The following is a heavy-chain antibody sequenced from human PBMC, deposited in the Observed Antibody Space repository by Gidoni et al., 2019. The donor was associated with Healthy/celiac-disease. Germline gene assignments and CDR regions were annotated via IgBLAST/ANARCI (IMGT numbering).Heavy chain of an antibody. CDR3: ARGGKAAADHDAFDI. CDR2: IDHSGST. V-gene: IGHV4-4*02. CDR1: GGSISSSNW. J-gene: IGHJ3*02. D-gene: IGHD6-13*01. Sequence: QVQLQESGPGLVKPSGTLSLTCAVSGGSISSSNWWSWVRQPPGKGLEWIGEIDHSGSTNANPALKSRVTISVDKSKNQFSLKRSSVTAADTAVYYCARGGKAAADHDAFDIWGQGTMVTVSS.